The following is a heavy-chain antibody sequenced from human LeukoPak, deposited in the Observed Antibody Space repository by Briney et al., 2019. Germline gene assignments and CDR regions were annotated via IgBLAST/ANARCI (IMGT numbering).Heavy chain of an antibody. CDR2: INHSGST. Sequence: PSGTLSLTCAVYGGSFSGYYWSWIRQPPGKGLEWIGVINHSGSTNYNPSLKSRVTISVDTSKNQFSLKLSSVTAADTAVYYCARRRVGAIRYWGQGTLVTVSS. CDR3: ARRRVGAIRY. J-gene: IGHJ4*02. D-gene: IGHD1-26*01. V-gene: IGHV4-34*01. CDR1: GGSFSGYY.